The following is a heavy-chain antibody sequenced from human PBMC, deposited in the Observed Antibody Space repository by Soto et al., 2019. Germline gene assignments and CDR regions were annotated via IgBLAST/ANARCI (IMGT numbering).Heavy chain of an antibody. CDR2: ISGSGGST. V-gene: IGHV3-23*01. CDR1: GFTFSSYA. D-gene: IGHD5-12*01. J-gene: IGHJ4*02. Sequence: EVQLLESGGGLVQPGGSLRLSCAASGFTFSSYAMSWVRQAPGKGLEWVSAISGSGGSTYYADSVKGRFTISRDNSKNTLYLQMNSLRAEDTAVYYCEGVDIVATDYYFDYWGQGTLVTVSS. CDR3: EGVDIVATDYYFDY.